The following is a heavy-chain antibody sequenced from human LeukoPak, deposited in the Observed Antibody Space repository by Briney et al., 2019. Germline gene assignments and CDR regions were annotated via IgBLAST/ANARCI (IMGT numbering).Heavy chain of an antibody. CDR1: GFTFSSYW. CDR2: IYYSGST. Sequence: GSLRLSCAASGFTFSSYWMSWIRQSPGKGLEWIGYIYYSGSTNYNPSLKSRVTISVDTSKNQFSLKLSSVTAADTAVYYCARGYCRGTSCNRYTFDMWGQGTMVTVSS. J-gene: IGHJ3*02. D-gene: IGHD2-2*01. CDR3: ARGYCRGTSCNRYTFDM. V-gene: IGHV4-59*01.